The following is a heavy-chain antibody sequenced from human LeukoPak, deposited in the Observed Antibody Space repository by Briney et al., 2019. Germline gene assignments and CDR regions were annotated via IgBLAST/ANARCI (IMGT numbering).Heavy chain of an antibody. V-gene: IGHV3-9*01. J-gene: IGHJ3*02. CDR1: GFTFDDYA. CDR2: ISWNSGSI. Sequence: GGSLRLSCAASGFTFDDYAMHWVRQAPGKGLEWVSGISWNSGSIAYADSVKGRFTISRDNAKNSLYLQMNSLRAEDTALCYCAKGFRITRVRGAFDIWGQGTMVTVSS. D-gene: IGHD3-10*01. CDR3: AKGFRITRVRGAFDI.